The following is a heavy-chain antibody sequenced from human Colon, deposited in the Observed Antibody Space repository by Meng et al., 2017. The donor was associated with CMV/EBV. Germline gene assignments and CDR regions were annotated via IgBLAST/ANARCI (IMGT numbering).Heavy chain of an antibody. J-gene: IGHJ4*02. CDR1: GFTFSDYF. Sequence: GESLKISCAASGFTFSDYFMDWIRQSPGKGLEWVGRGKNRANGYGTEYAASVKGRFFISRNDSDNSLHLQMTRLESEDTAVYYCVRDGRRYSFDFWGQGTLVTVSS. V-gene: IGHV3-72*01. CDR3: VRDGRRYSFDF. D-gene: IGHD1-14*01. CDR2: GKNRANGYGT.